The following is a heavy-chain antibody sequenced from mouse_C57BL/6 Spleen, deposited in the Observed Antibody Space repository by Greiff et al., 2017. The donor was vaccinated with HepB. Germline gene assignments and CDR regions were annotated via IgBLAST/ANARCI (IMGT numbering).Heavy chain of an antibody. J-gene: IGHJ3*01. CDR2: IYWDDDK. Sequence: QVTLKVSGPGILQSSQTLSLTCSFSGFSLSTSGMGVSWIRQPSGKGLEWLAHIYWDDDKRYNPSLTSRLTISKENSNYQVFLKLTSVDTADSATYYGAWRGLRGYGYDYDGFAYWGQGTLVTVSA. D-gene: IGHD2-4*01. CDR1: GFSLSTSGMG. CDR3: AWRGLRGYGYDYDGFAY. V-gene: IGHV8-12*01.